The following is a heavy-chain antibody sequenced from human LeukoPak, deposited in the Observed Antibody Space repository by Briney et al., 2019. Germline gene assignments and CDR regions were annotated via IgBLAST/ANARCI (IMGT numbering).Heavy chain of an antibody. CDR1: GGSISSSSYY. CDR2: IYYSGST. V-gene: IGHV4-39*07. J-gene: IGHJ4*02. Sequence: SETLSLTCTVSGGSISSSSYYWGWIRQPPGKGLEWIGSIYYSGSTYYNPSLKGRVTISVDTSKNQFSLKLSSVTAADTAVYYCARLGVQTWSSGWYYFDYWGQGTLVTVSS. CDR3: ARLGVQTWSSGWYYFDY. D-gene: IGHD6-19*01.